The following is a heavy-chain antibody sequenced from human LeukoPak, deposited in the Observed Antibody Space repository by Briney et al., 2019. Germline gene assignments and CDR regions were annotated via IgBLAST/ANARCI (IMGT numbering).Heavy chain of an antibody. J-gene: IGHJ3*02. CDR1: GGSISSYY. D-gene: IGHD1-26*01. V-gene: IGHV4-59*12. CDR3: ARMYSGSYYAFDI. CDR2: IYYSGST. Sequence: PSETLSLTCTVSGGSISSYYWSWIRQPPGKGLEWIGYIYYSGSTNYNPSLKSRVTISVDTSKNQFSLKLSSVTAADTAVYYCARMYSGSYYAFDIWGQGTMVTVSS.